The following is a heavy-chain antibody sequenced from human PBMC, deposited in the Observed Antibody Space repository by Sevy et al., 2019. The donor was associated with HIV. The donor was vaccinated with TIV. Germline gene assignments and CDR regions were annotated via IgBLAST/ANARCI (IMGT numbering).Heavy chain of an antibody. CDR3: AKDLYCSSTSCYTFDY. J-gene: IGHJ4*02. D-gene: IGHD2-2*02. V-gene: IGHV3-23*01. CDR2: ISGSGGST. CDR1: GFTFSSYA. Sequence: GGSLRLSCAASGFTFSSYAMSWVRQAPGKGLEWVSAISGSGGSTYYADSVKGRFTISRENSKNTLYLQMNSLRAEETAVYYCAKDLYCSSTSCYTFDYWGQGTLVTVSS.